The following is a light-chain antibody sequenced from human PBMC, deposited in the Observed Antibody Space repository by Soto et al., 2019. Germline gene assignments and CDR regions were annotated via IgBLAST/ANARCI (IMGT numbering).Light chain of an antibody. V-gene: IGKV1-9*01. CDR2: AAY. CDR3: QYLNGAPTIT. Sequence: IQMTQSASSLPDSVGDRVTIPCRASQDVSDYLAWYQHAPGKAPNLLIYAAYTLQSGVPSRFSGSGSGTEFSLTITSLQPEDFATYYCQYLNGAPTITLGQGTRLEIK. CDR1: QDVSDY. J-gene: IGKJ5*01.